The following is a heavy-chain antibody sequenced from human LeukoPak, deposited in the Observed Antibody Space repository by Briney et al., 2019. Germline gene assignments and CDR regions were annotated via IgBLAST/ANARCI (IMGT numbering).Heavy chain of an antibody. CDR2: INQDGSQK. CDR3: ARLKDDVTKLDY. V-gene: IGHV3-7*01. J-gene: IGHJ4*02. CDR1: GFTFSTYG. Sequence: GGSLRLSCAASGFTFSTYGMSWVRQAPGKGLEWVANINQDGSQKRYVDSVQGRFTISRDNNKNSLFLQMNSLRAEDTAVYYCARLKDDVTKLDYWGQGTLVTVSS. D-gene: IGHD2-8*01.